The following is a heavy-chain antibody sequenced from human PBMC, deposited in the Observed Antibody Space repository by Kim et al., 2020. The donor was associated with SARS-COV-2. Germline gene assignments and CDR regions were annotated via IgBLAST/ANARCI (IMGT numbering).Heavy chain of an antibody. CDR3: AKDRALRYFFVGMDV. D-gene: IGHD3-9*01. CDR1: GFTFSSYG. Sequence: GGSLRLSCAASGFTFSSYGMHWVRQAPGKGLEWVAVIWYDGSNKYYADSVKGRFTISRDNSKNTLYLQMNSLRAEDTAVYYCAKDRALRYFFVGMDVWGQGTTVTVSS. V-gene: IGHV3-33*06. J-gene: IGHJ6*02. CDR2: IWYDGSNK.